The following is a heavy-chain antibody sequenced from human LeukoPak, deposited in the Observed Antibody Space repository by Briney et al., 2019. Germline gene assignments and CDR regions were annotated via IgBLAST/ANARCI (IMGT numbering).Heavy chain of an antibody. V-gene: IGHV3-74*01. D-gene: IGHD5-18*01. CDR1: GFTFSSYW. Sequence: GSLRLSCAASGFTFSSYWMHWVRQVPGKGLVWVSRINSDGTSTTYADSVKGRFTTSRDNAKNTLYLQMNSLRAEDTAVYYCARGASGYSYGWGQGTLVTVSS. CDR2: INSDGTST. CDR3: ARGASGYSYG. J-gene: IGHJ4*02.